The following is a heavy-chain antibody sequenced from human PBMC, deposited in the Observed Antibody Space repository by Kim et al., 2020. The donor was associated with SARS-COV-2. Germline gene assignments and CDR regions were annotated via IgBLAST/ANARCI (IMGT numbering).Heavy chain of an antibody. CDR2: ISGSGGST. Sequence: GGSLRLSCAASGFTFSSYAMSWVRQAPGKGLEWVSAISGSGGSTYYADSVKGRFTISRDNSKNTLYLQMNSLRAEDTAVYYCAKDLGSGSGWHYYYYGMDVWGQGTTVTVSS. V-gene: IGHV3-23*01. D-gene: IGHD6-19*01. CDR3: AKDLGSGSGWHYYYYGMDV. CDR1: GFTFSSYA. J-gene: IGHJ6*02.